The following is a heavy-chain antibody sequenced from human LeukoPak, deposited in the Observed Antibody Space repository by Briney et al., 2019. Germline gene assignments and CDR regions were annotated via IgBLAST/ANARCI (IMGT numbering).Heavy chain of an antibody. CDR2: IYYSGTT. D-gene: IGHD6-19*01. CDR3: ARGAYSSGWYLEY. Sequence: SETLSLTCTVSGGSISNYYWIWIRQPTGKGLEWIGYIYYSGTTKYNPSLKSRATISVDTSKNQFSLNLNSVTAADTAVYYCARGAYSSGWYLEYWGQGTLVTVSS. CDR1: GGSISNYY. J-gene: IGHJ4*02. V-gene: IGHV4-59*01.